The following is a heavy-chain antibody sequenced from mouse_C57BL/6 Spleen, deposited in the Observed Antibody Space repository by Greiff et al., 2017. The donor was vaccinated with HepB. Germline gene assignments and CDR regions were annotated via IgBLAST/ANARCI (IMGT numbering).Heavy chain of an antibody. CDR3: ASDSFTTVVAFYAMDY. CDR1: GFTFSSYA. J-gene: IGHJ4*01. CDR2: ISDGGSYT. D-gene: IGHD1-1*01. Sequence: EVQVVESGGGLVKPGGSLKLSCAASGFTFSSYAMSWVRQTPEKRLEWVATISDGGSYTYYPDNVKGRFTISRDNAKNNLYLQMSHLKSEDTAMYYCASDSFTTVVAFYAMDYWGQGTSVTVSS. V-gene: IGHV5-4*01.